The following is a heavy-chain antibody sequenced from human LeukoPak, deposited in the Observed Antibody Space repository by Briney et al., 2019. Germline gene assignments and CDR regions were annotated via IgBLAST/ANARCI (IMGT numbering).Heavy chain of an antibody. D-gene: IGHD3-16*02. Sequence: GASVKVSCKASGYIFTSYYMHWVRQAPGQGLEWMGWISAYNGNTNYAQKLQGRVTMTTDTSTSTAYMELRSLRSDDTAVYYCARDQGGAKLMITFGGVIANYYYYMDVWGKGTTVTVSS. CDR3: ARDQGGAKLMITFGGVIANYYYYMDV. CDR2: ISAYNGNT. J-gene: IGHJ6*03. V-gene: IGHV1-18*01. CDR1: GYIFTSYY.